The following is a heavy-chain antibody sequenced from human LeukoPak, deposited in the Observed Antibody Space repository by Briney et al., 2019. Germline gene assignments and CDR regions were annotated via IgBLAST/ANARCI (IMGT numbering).Heavy chain of an antibody. V-gene: IGHV4-4*07. CDR3: ARGPNDILTGYYKAGAFDI. D-gene: IGHD3-9*01. CDR2: IYTSGST. Sequence: SETLSLTCTVSGGSISSYYWSWIRQPAGRGLEWIGRIYTSGSTNYNPSLKSRVTISVDTSKNQFSLKLSSVTAADTAVYYCARGPNDILTGYYKAGAFDIWGQGTMVTVSS. CDR1: GGSISSYY. J-gene: IGHJ3*02.